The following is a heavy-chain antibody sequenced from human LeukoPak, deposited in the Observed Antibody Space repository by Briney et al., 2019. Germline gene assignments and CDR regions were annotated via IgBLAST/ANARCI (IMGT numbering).Heavy chain of an antibody. CDR3: AKELSGGWPFDY. D-gene: IGHD6-19*01. V-gene: IGHV3-30-3*01. J-gene: IGHJ4*02. CDR2: ISYDGSNK. Sequence: GGSLRLSCVASGFTFSSYAMHWVRQAPGKGLEWVAVISYDGSNKYYADSVKGRFTISRDNSKNTLYLQVNSLRAEDTAVYYCAKELSGGWPFDYWGQGTLVTVSS. CDR1: GFTFSSYA.